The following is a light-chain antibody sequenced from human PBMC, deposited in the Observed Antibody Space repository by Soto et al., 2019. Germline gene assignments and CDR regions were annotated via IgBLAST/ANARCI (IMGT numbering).Light chain of an antibody. J-gene: IGLJ2*01. CDR1: SSTIGSNT. Sequence: QSVLTQPPSASGTPGQRVTISCYGSSSTIGSNTVNWYQQLPGTAPKLLIYSNNQRPSGVPDRFSGSKSGTSASLAISGLQSEDEADYYCAAWDDSLNGVVFGGGTKVTVL. CDR2: SNN. V-gene: IGLV1-44*01. CDR3: AAWDDSLNGVV.